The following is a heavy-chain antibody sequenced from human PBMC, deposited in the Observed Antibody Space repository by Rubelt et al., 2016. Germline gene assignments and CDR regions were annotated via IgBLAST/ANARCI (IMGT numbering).Heavy chain of an antibody. J-gene: IGHJ4*02. CDR2: INHSGGT. D-gene: IGHD6-13*01. Sequence: QVQLQQWGAGLLKPSETLSLICAVYGGSFSDYYWSWIRQPPGKGLEWIGEINHSGGTNYNPSLKSRVTISVDTSKNQFSLKLSSVTAADTAVYYCARRGGSSSFFDYWGQGTLVTVSS. V-gene: IGHV4-34*01. CDR3: ARRGGSSSFFDY. CDR1: GGSFSDYY.